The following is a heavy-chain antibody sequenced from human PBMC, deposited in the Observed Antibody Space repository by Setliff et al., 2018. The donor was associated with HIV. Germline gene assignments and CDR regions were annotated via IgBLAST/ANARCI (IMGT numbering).Heavy chain of an antibody. CDR3: ARVPFTTGFDS. D-gene: IGHD3-3*01. J-gene: IGHJ4*02. CDR2: IYHSGDT. CDR1: GYSISSGYY. V-gene: IGHV4-38-2*01. Sequence: SETLSLTCAVSGYSISSGYYWGWIRQPPGKGLEWIVNIYHSGDTHYNPSLKSRVTISVDTPKNQLSLKLSSVTAADTAVYYCARVPFTTGFDSWGQGTLVTVSS.